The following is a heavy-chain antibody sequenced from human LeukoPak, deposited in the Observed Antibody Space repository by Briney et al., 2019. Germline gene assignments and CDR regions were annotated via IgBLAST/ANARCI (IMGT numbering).Heavy chain of an antibody. J-gene: IGHJ4*02. CDR2: INPNSGGT. D-gene: IGHD2-15*01. CDR1: GYTFTGYY. CDR3: ARDGYGYCSGGSCYRLPQSDY. V-gene: IGHV1-2*02. Sequence: GASVKVSCKASGYTFTGYYMHWVRQAPGQGLEWMGWINPNSGGTNYAQKFQGRVTMTRDTSISTAYMELSRLRSDDTAVYYCARDGYGYCSGGSCYRLPQSDYWGQGTLVTVSS.